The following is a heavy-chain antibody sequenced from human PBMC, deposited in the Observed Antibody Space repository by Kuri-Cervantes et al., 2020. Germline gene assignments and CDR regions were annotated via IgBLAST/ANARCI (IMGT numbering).Heavy chain of an antibody. Sequence: GGSLRLSCAASGLTLSHYAMAWVRQAPGGGLEWVSYIGSSSRTIHYADSVRGRFTISRDNAKNSLYPQMNSLRVEDTAVYYCATYEIYCSGGSCGLYYWGQGTLVTVSS. V-gene: IGHV3-48*01. CDR1: GLTLSHYA. CDR2: IGSSSRTI. CDR3: ATYEIYCSGGSCGLYY. J-gene: IGHJ4*02. D-gene: IGHD2-15*01.